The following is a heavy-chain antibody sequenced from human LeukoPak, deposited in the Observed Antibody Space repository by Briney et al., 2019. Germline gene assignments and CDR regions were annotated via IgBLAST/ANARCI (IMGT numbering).Heavy chain of an antibody. D-gene: IGHD2-15*01. J-gene: IGHJ5*01. CDR3: AKDGDGSGWSDS. CDR2: ISWNRGSI. CDR1: GFTFNDYG. V-gene: IGHV3-9*01. Sequence: GGSLRLSCVASGFTFNDYGMHWARQAPGKGLEWVSGISWNRGSIAYTDSVKGRFTISRDNAKKSLYLQMRSLRPDDTALYFCAKDGDGSGWSDSWGQGTLVTVSS.